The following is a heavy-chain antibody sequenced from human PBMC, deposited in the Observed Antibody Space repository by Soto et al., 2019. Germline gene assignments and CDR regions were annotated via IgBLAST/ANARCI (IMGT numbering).Heavy chain of an antibody. CDR2: FDPDEGET. Sequence: GASVKVSCKVSGDTLTELSMHWVRQAPGKGLEWMGGFDPDEGETIYAQKFQGRVTMTEDTSTDTAYMEVSSLRSEDTAVYYCATAGVDLAEAFDYWGQGTLVTVSS. D-gene: IGHD2-15*01. V-gene: IGHV1-24*01. CDR3: ATAGVDLAEAFDY. J-gene: IGHJ4*02. CDR1: GDTLTELS.